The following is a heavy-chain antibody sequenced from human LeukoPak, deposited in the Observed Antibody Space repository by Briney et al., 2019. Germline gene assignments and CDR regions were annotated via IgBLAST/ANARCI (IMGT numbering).Heavy chain of an antibody. Sequence: GGSLRLSCTASGFSVNNNYISWVRQAPGRGLEWVSVIYSGDTTFYADSVKDRFTISRDNSKNTVYLQMNNLRGEDTAMYYCARDRYSSSWHTPVDAFDIWGQGTMVTVSS. CDR3: ARDRYSSSWHTPVDAFDI. CDR1: GFSVNNNY. J-gene: IGHJ3*02. V-gene: IGHV3-66*01. D-gene: IGHD6-13*01. CDR2: IYSGDTT.